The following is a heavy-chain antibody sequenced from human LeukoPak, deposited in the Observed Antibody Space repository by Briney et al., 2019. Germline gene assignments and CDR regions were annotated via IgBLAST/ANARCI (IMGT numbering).Heavy chain of an antibody. CDR3: ARDGYSSASPYYYFYGMDL. CDR1: GYSFSNDW. CDR2: IYPGDSNT. J-gene: IGHJ6*02. V-gene: IGHV5-51*01. Sequence: GESLKISCKGSGYSFSNDWIAWVRQMPGKGLEWMGIIYPGDSNTRYSPSFQGQVTISADKSISTAYLQWSSLKASDTAMYYCARDGYSSASPYYYFYGMDLWGQGTTVTVSS. D-gene: IGHD6-6*01.